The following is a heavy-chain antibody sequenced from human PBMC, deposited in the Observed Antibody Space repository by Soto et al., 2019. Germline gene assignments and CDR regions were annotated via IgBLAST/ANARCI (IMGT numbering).Heavy chain of an antibody. D-gene: IGHD2-8*02. CDR1: GFTFSSCA. CDR3: VKDRSDTWSFDY. Sequence: QVHLGESGGGVVQPGRSLRLSCVASGFTFSSCAMHWVRQVPGKGLECLAVVTHDGTLYPYADSVKSRFSSSRDNARKTLYLQMNGLRPEDTAVYYCVKDRSDTWSFDYWGQGTLVTVSS. J-gene: IGHJ4*02. V-gene: IGHV3-30*18. CDR2: VTHDGTLY.